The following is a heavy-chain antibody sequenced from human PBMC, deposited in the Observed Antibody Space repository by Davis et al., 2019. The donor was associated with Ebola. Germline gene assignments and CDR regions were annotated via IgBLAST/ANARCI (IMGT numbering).Heavy chain of an antibody. Sequence: GESLKISCAASGFTFSSYSMNWVRQAPGKGLEWVSSISSSSSYIYYADSVKGRFTISRDNAKNSLYLQMNSLRAEDTAVYYCARLIRSHPLYDYGDRFDYWGQGTLVTVSS. J-gene: IGHJ4*02. CDR3: ARLIRSHPLYDYGDRFDY. CDR2: ISSSSSYI. CDR1: GFTFSSYS. D-gene: IGHD4-17*01. V-gene: IGHV3-21*01.